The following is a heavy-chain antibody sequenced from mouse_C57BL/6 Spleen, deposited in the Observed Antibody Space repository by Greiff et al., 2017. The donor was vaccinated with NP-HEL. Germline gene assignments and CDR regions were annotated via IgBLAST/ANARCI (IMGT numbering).Heavy chain of an antibody. Sequence: EVKVVESGGGLVKLGGSLKLSCAASGFTFSSYAMSWVRQTPEKRLEWVATISDGGSYPYYPDNVTGRFTISRDNAKNNLYLQMSHLMSEDTAMYYCARDDYDVYWYFDVWGTGTTVTVAS. CDR3: ARDDYDVYWYFDV. J-gene: IGHJ1*03. V-gene: IGHV5-4*01. CDR1: GFTFSSYA. CDR2: ISDGGSYP. D-gene: IGHD2-4*01.